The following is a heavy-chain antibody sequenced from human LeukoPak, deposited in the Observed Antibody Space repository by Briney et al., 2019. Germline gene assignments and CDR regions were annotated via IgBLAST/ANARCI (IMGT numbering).Heavy chain of an antibody. V-gene: IGHV4-39*07. D-gene: IGHD6-19*01. CDR1: GGSISSSSYY. Sequence: PSETLSLTCTVSGGSISSSSYYWGWIRQPPGKGLEWIGEINHGGSTNYNPSLKSRVTISVDTSKNQFSLKLSSVTAADTAVYYCARGLYSSGWYNYWGQGTLVTVSS. CDR3: ARGLYSSGWYNY. CDR2: INHGGST. J-gene: IGHJ4*02.